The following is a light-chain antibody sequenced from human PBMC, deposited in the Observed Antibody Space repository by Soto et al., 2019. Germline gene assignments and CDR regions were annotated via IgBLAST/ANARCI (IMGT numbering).Light chain of an antibody. CDR1: QSVSSSS. CDR2: ADS. Sequence: EIPLTQSLGTLYLSPGEGATLSCSTSQSVSSSSLAWYQQKPGQAPRLLVYADSNRATGIPARFSGSGSGTDFTLTISSLEPEDFSVYYCQQRYNWPITFGQGTRLEIK. J-gene: IGKJ5*01. CDR3: QQRYNWPIT. V-gene: IGKV3D-20*02.